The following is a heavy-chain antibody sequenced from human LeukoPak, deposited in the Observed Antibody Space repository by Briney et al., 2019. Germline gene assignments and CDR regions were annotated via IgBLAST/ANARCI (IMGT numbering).Heavy chain of an antibody. V-gene: IGHV1-69*05. D-gene: IGHD6-19*01. Sequence: ASVKVSCKASGGTSSSYAISWVRQAPGQGLEWMGGIIPIFGTANYAQKFQGRVTITTDESTSTAYMELSSLRSEDTAVYYCAGGSSGWYVYWGQGTLVTVSS. CDR1: GGTSSSYA. CDR2: IIPIFGTA. J-gene: IGHJ4*02. CDR3: AGGSSGWYVY.